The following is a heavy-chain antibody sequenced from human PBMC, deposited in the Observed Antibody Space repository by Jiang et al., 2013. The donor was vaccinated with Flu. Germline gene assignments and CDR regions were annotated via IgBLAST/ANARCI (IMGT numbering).Heavy chain of an antibody. CDR3: ALFRYYYDSSGYQPPLLDA. D-gene: IGHD3-22*01. V-gene: IGHV1-18*01. Sequence: GAEVKKPGASVTVSCKASGYTFTTYGVAWVRQAPGQGLEWMGWFNTYTGNTNSIQKFQGRVTMTTDTSTTTAYLELRSLRLDDTAVYYCALFRYYYDSSGYQPPLLDAWGQGTLVTVSS. J-gene: IGHJ5*02. CDR1: GYTFTTYG. CDR2: FNTYTGNT.